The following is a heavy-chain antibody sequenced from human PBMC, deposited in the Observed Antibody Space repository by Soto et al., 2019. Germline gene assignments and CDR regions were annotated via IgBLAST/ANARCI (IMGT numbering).Heavy chain of an antibody. CDR3: AKDVWMAEGRFDY. CDR1: GFTFSSYA. D-gene: IGHD6-19*01. CDR2: VSSDGGST. V-gene: IGHV3-23*01. J-gene: IGHJ4*02. Sequence: LRLACAASGFTFSSYAMSWVRQAPGKGLEWVSAVSSDGGSTYYADSVRGRFTISRDNSKNTLYLQMNSLRAEDTAVYYCAKDVWMAEGRFDYRGQRTPVTVSS.